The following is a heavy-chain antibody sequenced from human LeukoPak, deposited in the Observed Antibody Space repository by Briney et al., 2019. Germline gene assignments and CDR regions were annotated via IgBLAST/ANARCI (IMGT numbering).Heavy chain of an antibody. CDR2: IWYDGSNK. CDR3: AREGVRFLFDP. V-gene: IGHV3-33*08. CDR1: GFTFSSYG. J-gene: IGHJ5*02. D-gene: IGHD3-3*01. Sequence: GGSLRLSCAASGFTFSSYGMHGVPEAPRKGVEGGVFIWYDGSNKFYRDSAKGRFTISRDNSKKTLYLQMNRLRAEDTAVYYCAREGVRFLFDPWGQGTLVTVSS.